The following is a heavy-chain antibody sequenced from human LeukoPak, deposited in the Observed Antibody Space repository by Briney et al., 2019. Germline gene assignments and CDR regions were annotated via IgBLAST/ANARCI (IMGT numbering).Heavy chain of an antibody. D-gene: IGHD2-15*01. Sequence: PGGSLRLSCAASGFTFSNAWMNWVRQAPGKGLEWVGRIKSILDGGTTDYAAPVKGRFAISRDDSKNTLYLQMNSLKTEDTAVYYCTTDETPPSWGQGTLVTVSS. V-gene: IGHV3-15*01. CDR3: TTDETPPS. J-gene: IGHJ4*02. CDR2: IKSILDGGTT. CDR1: GFTFSNAW.